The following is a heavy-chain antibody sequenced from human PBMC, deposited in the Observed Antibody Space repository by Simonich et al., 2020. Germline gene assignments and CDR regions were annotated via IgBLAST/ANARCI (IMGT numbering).Heavy chain of an antibody. CDR3: ARQLNDFDI. CDR1: GYSFTSYW. J-gene: IGHJ3*02. D-gene: IGHD1-1*01. V-gene: IGHV5-51*01. Sequence: EVQLVQSGAEVKKPGESLKISGKGSGYSFTSYWIGWVRQMPGKGHEWRGIIYPGDSVTRYTPSFQGQVTISAAKSISTAYLQWSSLKASDTAMYYCARQLNDFDIWGQGTMVTVSS. CDR2: IYPGDSVT.